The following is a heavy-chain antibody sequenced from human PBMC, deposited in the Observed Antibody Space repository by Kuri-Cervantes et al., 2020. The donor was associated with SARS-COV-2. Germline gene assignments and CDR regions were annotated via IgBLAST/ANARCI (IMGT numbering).Heavy chain of an antibody. CDR3: ARGQKALDYDILTGYYYYYMDV. CDR2: INHSGST. D-gene: IGHD3-9*01. J-gene: IGHJ6*03. V-gene: IGHV4-34*01. Sequence: ESLKISCAVYGGSFSGYYWSWIRQPPGKGLEWIGEINHSGSTNYNPSLKSRVTISVDTSKTQFSLKLSSVTAADTAVYYCARGQKALDYDILTGYYYYYMDVWGKGTTVTVSS. CDR1: GGSFSGYY.